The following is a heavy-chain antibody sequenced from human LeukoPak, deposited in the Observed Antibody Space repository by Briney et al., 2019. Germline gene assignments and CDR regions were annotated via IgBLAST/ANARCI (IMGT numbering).Heavy chain of an antibody. CDR2: INHSGST. V-gene: IGHV4-34*01. D-gene: IGHD6-13*01. CDR3: ARSPYSTFFNY. J-gene: IGHJ4*02. CDR1: GGSFSDYY. Sequence: SETLSLTCAVYGGSFSDYYWNWIRQPPGKGLEWIGEINHSGSTNYNPSLKSRAPISVDTSTNQFSLKLSSVTAADTAVYYCARSPYSTFFNYWGQGTLVTVSS.